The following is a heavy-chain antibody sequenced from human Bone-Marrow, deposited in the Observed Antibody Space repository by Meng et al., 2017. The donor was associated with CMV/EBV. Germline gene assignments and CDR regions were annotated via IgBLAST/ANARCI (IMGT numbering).Heavy chain of an antibody. D-gene: IGHD3-10*01. J-gene: IGHJ6*02. Sequence: GESLKISCAASGFTFSDYYMSWIRQAPGKGLEWVSYISSSGSTIYYADSVKGRFTISRDNAKNSLYLQMNSLRAEDTAVYYCARVPTMVRGVITGGGRHYYGMDVWVQGTTVTVSS. CDR3: ARVPTMVRGVITGGGRHYYGMDV. V-gene: IGHV3-11*01. CDR2: ISSSGSTI. CDR1: GFTFSDYY.